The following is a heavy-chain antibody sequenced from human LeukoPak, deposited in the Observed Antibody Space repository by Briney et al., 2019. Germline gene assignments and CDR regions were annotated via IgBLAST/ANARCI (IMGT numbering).Heavy chain of an antibody. CDR1: GITFSSYA. V-gene: IGHV3-23*01. J-gene: IGHJ4*02. D-gene: IGHD1-26*01. Sequence: GGSLRLSCAASGITFSSYAMSWVRQAPGKGLEWVSGISGSGGSTYYADSVKGRFTISRDNSKNTLYLQMNSLRVEDTAVYYCAKVGGSYSYYFDYWSQGTLVTVSS. CDR3: AKVGGSYSYYFDY. CDR2: ISGSGGST.